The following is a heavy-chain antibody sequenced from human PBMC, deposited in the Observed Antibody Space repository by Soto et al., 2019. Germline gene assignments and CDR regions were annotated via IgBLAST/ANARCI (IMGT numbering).Heavy chain of an antibody. CDR1: GSTXSKHA. Sequence: GGSLRLSCAASGSTXSKHAMSWVRQAPGKGLEWVASISAGGDTTYYADSVKGRFAISRDSSKISLYLYMNTLRAEDTAIYYCVKDWSGNNCPCMDVWGQGTTVTVSS. V-gene: IGHV3-23*01. CDR2: ISAGGDTT. J-gene: IGHJ6*02. D-gene: IGHD3-3*01. CDR3: VKDWSGNNCPCMDV.